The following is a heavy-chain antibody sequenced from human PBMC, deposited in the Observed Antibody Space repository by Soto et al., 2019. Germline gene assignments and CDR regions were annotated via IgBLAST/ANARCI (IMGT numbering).Heavy chain of an antibody. J-gene: IGHJ5*02. D-gene: IGHD3-3*01. Sequence: GASVKVSCKASGYTFTSYYMHWVLQAPGQGLEWMGIINPSGGSTSYAQKFQGRVTMTRDTSTSTVYMELSSLRSEDTAVYYCARESRITVFGVVIDWFDPWGQGTLVTVSS. V-gene: IGHV1-46*01. CDR1: GYTFTSYY. CDR2: INPSGGST. CDR3: ARESRITVFGVVIDWFDP.